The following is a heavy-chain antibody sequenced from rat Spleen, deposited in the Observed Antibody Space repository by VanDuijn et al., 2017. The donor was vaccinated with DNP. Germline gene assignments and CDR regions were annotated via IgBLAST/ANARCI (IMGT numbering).Heavy chain of an antibody. J-gene: IGHJ4*01. D-gene: IGHD1-5*01. CDR3: TRGGGTTGVMDA. Sequence: EVQLVESGGGLVQPGRSLKVSCAASGFTFSDSYMAWVRQAPTKGLEWVASLSPSGGTTYYRDSVKGRFIISRNNARSTLYLQMDSLRSDDTATYYCTRGGGTTGVMDAWGQGASVTVSS. CDR1: GFTFSDSY. CDR2: LSPSGGTT. V-gene: IGHV5-25*01.